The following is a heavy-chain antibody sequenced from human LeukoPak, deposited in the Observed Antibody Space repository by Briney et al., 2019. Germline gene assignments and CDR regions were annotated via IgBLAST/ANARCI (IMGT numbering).Heavy chain of an antibody. CDR3: AKDSSSFGLMDY. J-gene: IGHJ4*02. V-gene: IGHV4-39*07. D-gene: IGHD6-6*01. CDR1: GGSVSSGSYY. CDR2: IYHSGST. Sequence: SETLSLTCTVSGGSVSSGSYYWGWIRQPPGKGLEWIGSIYHSGSTYYNPSLKSRVTISVDTSKNQFSLKLSSVTAADTAVYYCAKDSSSFGLMDYWGQGTLVTVSS.